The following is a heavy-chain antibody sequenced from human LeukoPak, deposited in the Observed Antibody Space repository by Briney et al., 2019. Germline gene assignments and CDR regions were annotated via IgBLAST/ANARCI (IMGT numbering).Heavy chain of an antibody. Sequence: SGPTLVKPTQTLTLTCTFSGFSLSTSGVGVGWIRQPPGKALEWLALIYWNDDKRYSPSPKSRHTITKDTSKNQVVLTMTNMDPVDTATYYCAHRPSDIVVVPAVHGWFDPWGQGTLVTVSS. CDR2: IYWNDDK. D-gene: IGHD2-2*01. V-gene: IGHV2-5*01. CDR1: GFSLSTSGVG. CDR3: AHRPSDIVVVPAVHGWFDP. J-gene: IGHJ5*02.